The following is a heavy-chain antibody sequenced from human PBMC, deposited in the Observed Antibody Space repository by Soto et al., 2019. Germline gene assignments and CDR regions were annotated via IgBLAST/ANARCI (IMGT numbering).Heavy chain of an antibody. CDR2: INPNSGGT. CDR3: ARDVVEVDSGYDVRPTWYYGMDV. V-gene: IGHV1-2*04. J-gene: IGHJ6*02. Sequence: GASVKVSCKASGYTLTGYYMHWVRQAPGQGLEWMGWINPNSGGTNYAQKFQGWVTMTRDTSISTAYMELSRLRSDDTAVYYCARDVVEVDSGYDVRPTWYYGMDVWGQGTTVTVSS. CDR1: GYTLTGYY. D-gene: IGHD5-12*01.